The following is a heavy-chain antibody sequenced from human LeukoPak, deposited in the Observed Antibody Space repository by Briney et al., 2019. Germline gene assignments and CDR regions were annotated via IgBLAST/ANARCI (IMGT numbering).Heavy chain of an antibody. V-gene: IGHV4-59*13. CDR2: NYHSANT. CDR3: ARGVQPLLGHDAFDV. Sequence: PSETLSLTCSVAGGSISNYYWSWIRQSPGKGLEWIGYNYHSANTNYNPSLRGRVTISLDTSKSQFSLKLSSLTAADTAVYYCARGVQPLLGHDAFDVWGPGTKVIVSS. D-gene: IGHD3-10*01. J-gene: IGHJ3*01. CDR1: GGSISNYY.